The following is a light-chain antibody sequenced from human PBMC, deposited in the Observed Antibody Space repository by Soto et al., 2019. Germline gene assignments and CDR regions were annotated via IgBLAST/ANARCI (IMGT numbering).Light chain of an antibody. CDR1: SSDVGSYNL. CDR3: CSYAGSSTYV. CDR2: EVS. J-gene: IGLJ1*01. V-gene: IGLV2-23*02. Sequence: QSALTQPASVSGSPGQSITISCTGTSSDVGSYNLVSWYQQHPAKSPKLMIYEVSKRPAGVSNRCSGSKSGNTASLTISGLQAEDEAGYYCCSYAGSSTYVFGTGTKVTVL.